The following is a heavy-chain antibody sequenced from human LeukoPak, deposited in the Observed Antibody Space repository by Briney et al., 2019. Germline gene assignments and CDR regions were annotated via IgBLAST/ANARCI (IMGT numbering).Heavy chain of an antibody. V-gene: IGHV4-59*12. CDR3: ASQGWDIVLMVYVDY. J-gene: IGHJ4*02. Sequence: PSETLSLTCTVSGGSISSYYWSWIRQPPGKGLEWIGYIYYSGSTNYNPSLKSRVTISVDTSKNQFSLKLSSVTAADTAVYYCASQGWDIVLMVYVDYWGQGTLVTVSS. CDR2: IYYSGST. D-gene: IGHD2-8*01. CDR1: GGSISSYY.